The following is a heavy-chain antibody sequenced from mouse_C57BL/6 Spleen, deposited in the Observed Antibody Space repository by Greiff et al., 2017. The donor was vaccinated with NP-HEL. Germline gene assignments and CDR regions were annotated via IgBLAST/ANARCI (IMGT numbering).Heavy chain of an antibody. J-gene: IGHJ4*01. CDR2: INPSNGGT. V-gene: IGHV1-53*01. D-gene: IGHD2-1*01. CDR3: ARGNYDYAMDY. Sequence: QVHVKQSGTELVKPGASVKLSCKASGYTFTSYWMHWVKQRPGQGLEWIGNINPSNGGTNYNEKFKSKATLTVDKSSSTAYMQLSSLTSEDSAVYYCARGNYDYAMDYWGQGTSVTVSS. CDR1: GYTFTSYW.